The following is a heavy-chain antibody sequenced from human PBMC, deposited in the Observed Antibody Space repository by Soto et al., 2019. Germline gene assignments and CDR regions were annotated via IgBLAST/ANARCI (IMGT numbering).Heavy chain of an antibody. CDR2: IKSKTHGGTA. Sequence: DVQVVESGGDLVKPGGSLRLSCAASGFTFTDAWMGWVRQAPGKGLEWVGRIKSKTHGGTADYAAPVKGRFTISRDDLKNTLYLQMSSLQSEDTAVYHCTTDLGQMSLPIFSWWGQGTLVTVSS. CDR3: TTDLGQMSLPIFSW. CDR1: GFTFTDAW. D-gene: IGHD1-26*01. J-gene: IGHJ4*02. V-gene: IGHV3-15*01.